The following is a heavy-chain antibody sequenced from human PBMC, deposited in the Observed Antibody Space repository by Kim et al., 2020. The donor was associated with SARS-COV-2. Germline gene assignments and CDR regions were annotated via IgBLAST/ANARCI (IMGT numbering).Heavy chain of an antibody. V-gene: IGHV6-1*01. D-gene: IGHD5-12*01. Sequence: SQTLSLTCAISGDRVSINSAAWHWLRQSPSRGLEWLGRTFYTSRWYSDYAVSVKSRITINPDTSKNQFSLQLNSVTPEDTAVYYCARGWLRSGFNYWGQGTLVTVSS. J-gene: IGHJ4*02. CDR1: GDRVSINSAA. CDR3: ARGWLRSGFNY. CDR2: TFYTSRWYS.